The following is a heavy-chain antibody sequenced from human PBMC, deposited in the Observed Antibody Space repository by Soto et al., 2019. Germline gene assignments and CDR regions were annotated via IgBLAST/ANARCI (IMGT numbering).Heavy chain of an antibody. Sequence: QVQLVDSGGGVVQPGRSLRLSCAASGFSFSTYGMHWVRQAPGKGLEWVAVMPYDGRNRYYADSVKGRFTISRDNSKNTLFLQMNSLRAEDTAVYFCAKPYSNSWYYLDYWGQGTLVTVSS. J-gene: IGHJ4*02. CDR1: GFSFSTYG. CDR2: MPYDGRNR. D-gene: IGHD6-13*01. V-gene: IGHV3-30*18. CDR3: AKPYSNSWYYLDY.